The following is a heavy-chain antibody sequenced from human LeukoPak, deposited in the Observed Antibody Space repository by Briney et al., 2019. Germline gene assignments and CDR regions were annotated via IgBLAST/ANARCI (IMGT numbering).Heavy chain of an antibody. V-gene: IGHV3-21*01. D-gene: IGHD3-3*01. CDR1: GFTFSSYS. Sequence: GGSLRLSCAASGFTFSSYSMNWVRQAPGKGLEWVSSINSSSSYIYYADSVKGRITICRDNAKNSLYLQMNRMGAEATDEYYCARDLDFNGAFDIWGQGTMVTVSS. J-gene: IGHJ3*02. CDR3: ARDLDFNGAFDI. CDR2: INSSSSYI.